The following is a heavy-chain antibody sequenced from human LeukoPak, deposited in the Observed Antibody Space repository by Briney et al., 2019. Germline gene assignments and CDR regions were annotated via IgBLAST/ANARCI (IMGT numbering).Heavy chain of an antibody. D-gene: IGHD1-26*01. J-gene: IGHJ3*02. V-gene: IGHV3/OR16-10*01. CDR3: ARRVGGFDI. Sequence: GGSLRLSCAGSGFTFSSHAIHWLRQAPGKGLEWVSAVGSGGATYYADFVKGRFTVSRNSAKNSLHLQMSSLRAEDMAVYHGARRVGGFDIWGQGTMVTVSS. CDR1: GFTFSSHA. CDR2: VGSGGAT.